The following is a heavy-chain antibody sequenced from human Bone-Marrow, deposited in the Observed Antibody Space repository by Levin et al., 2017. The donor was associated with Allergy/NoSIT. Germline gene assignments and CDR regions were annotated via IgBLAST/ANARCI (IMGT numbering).Heavy chain of an antibody. J-gene: IGHJ4*02. D-gene: IGHD1-26*01. V-gene: IGHV4-34*01. CDR3: TSGMWDRDC. CDR1: GGSFSDYY. CDR2: INPSGST. Sequence: PSETLSLTCAVYGGSFSDYYWSWSRQPPGKGLEWIGEINPSGSTNYNPSSRSRVAISLDTSKNQFSLNLYSVTAADTAVYYCTSGMWDRDCWGQGTLVSVSS.